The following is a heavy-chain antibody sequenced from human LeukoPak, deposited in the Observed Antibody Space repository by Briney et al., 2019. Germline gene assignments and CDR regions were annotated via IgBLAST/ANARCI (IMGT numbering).Heavy chain of an antibody. CDR1: GFTVSSIY. D-gene: IGHD1-26*01. CDR2: IYSGGST. CDR3: ARGSGSLH. Sequence: GGSLRLSCAASGFTVSSIYISWARQAPGEWLEWVSVIYSGGSTYYADSVKGRFTISRDNSKDTLYLQMNSLRAEDTAVYYCARGSGSLHWGQGTLVTVSS. V-gene: IGHV3-53*01. J-gene: IGHJ4*02.